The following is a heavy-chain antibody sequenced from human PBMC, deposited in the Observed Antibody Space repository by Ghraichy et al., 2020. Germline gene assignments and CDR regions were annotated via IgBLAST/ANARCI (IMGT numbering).Heavy chain of an antibody. CDR1: GFTFDDYG. D-gene: IGHD6-19*01. J-gene: IGHJ4*02. CDR2: ISWNGGSI. V-gene: IGHV3-9*01. Sequence: GGSLRLSCVASGFTFDDYGMHWVRQAPGKGLEWVSGISWNGGSIGYADSVKGRFTISRDNAKNSLYLQMNSLRTEDTALYYCAKGHWGSGWFDYWGQGTLVTVSS. CDR3: AKGHWGSGWFDY.